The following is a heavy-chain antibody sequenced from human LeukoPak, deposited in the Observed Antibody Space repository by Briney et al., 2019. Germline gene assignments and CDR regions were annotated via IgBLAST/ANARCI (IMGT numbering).Heavy chain of an antibody. V-gene: IGHV3-48*03. CDR1: GFTFSSYE. CDR3: AKDEREYYYDSSVLRSYYFDY. Sequence: GGSLRLSCAASGFTFSSYEMHWVRQAPGKGLEWVSYIISGGRPISYADSVKGRFTISRDNAKNSLYLQMNSLRAEDTAVYYCAKDEREYYYDSSVLRSYYFDYWGQGTLVTVSS. D-gene: IGHD3-22*01. J-gene: IGHJ4*02. CDR2: IISGGRPI.